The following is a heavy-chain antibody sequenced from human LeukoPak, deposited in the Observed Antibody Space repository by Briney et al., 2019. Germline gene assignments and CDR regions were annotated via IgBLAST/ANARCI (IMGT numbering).Heavy chain of an antibody. CDR3: STDRHGSDSFDP. J-gene: IGHJ5*02. D-gene: IGHD3-10*01. CDR1: GFTFTNAW. Sequence: GGSLRLSCAASGFTFTNAWLSWVRQAPGKGLEWVGRIKTKTEVGTTDYAAPVKGRFTISRDDSKNTLYLQMNSLKTEDTAVYYCSTDRHGSDSFDPWGQGTLVTVSS. CDR2: IKTKTEVGTT. V-gene: IGHV3-15*01.